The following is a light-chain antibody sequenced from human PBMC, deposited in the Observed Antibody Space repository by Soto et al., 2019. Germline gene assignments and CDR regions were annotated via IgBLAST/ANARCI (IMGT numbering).Light chain of an antibody. Sequence: EIVLTQSPGTLSLSPGERATLSCRASQSVSSSYLAWYQQKPGQAPRPLIYGASSRAIGIPDRFSGSGSGTDFTLNISRLEPDDFAVYYCQQYGSSPWTFGQGTKGEIK. CDR2: GAS. CDR3: QQYGSSPWT. CDR1: QSVSSSY. V-gene: IGKV3-20*01. J-gene: IGKJ1*01.